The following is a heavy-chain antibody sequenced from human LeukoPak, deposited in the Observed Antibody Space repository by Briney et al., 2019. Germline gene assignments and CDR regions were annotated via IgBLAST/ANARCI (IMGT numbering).Heavy chain of an antibody. CDR3: AKDKQQLVGEYFDY. CDR1: GFTFSKYG. Sequence: GRSLRLSCAASGFTFSKYGVHWVRQAPGKGLEWVAVISYDGSNKYYADSVKGRFTISRDNSKNTLYLQMNSLRAEDTAVYYCAKDKQQLVGEYFDYWGQGTLVTVSS. J-gene: IGHJ4*02. V-gene: IGHV3-30*18. CDR2: ISYDGSNK. D-gene: IGHD6-13*01.